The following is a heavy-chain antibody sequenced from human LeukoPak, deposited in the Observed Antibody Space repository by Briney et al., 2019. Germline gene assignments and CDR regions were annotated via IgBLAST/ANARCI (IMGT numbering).Heavy chain of an antibody. Sequence: PGGSLRLSCGTSGFTFSSNWMSWVRHAPGRGLDWLANIKPDGSAEYYAASVKGRFTVSRDNAKNSLYLQMNSLRVEDTAVYYCARDKRQWTFDYWGQGTLVTVSS. CDR2: IKPDGSAE. J-gene: IGHJ4*02. CDR1: GFTFSSNW. V-gene: IGHV3-7*01. D-gene: IGHD6-19*01. CDR3: ARDKRQWTFDY.